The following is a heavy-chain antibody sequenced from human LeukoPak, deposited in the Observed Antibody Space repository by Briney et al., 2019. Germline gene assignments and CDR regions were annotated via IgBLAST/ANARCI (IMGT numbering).Heavy chain of an antibody. Sequence: PGGSLRLSCAASGFTVSSNYMSWVRQAPGKGLGWVSVIYSGGSTYYADSEKGRFTISRHNSKNTLYLQMNSLRAEDTAVYYCASAPRGGAFDYWGQGTLVTVSS. CDR2: IYSGGST. D-gene: IGHD3-16*01. CDR3: ASAPRGGAFDY. J-gene: IGHJ4*02. CDR1: GFTVSSNY. V-gene: IGHV3-53*04.